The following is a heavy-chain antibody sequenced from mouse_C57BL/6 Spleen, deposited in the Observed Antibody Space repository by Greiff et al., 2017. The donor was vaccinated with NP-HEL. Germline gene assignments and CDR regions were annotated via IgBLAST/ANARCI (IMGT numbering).Heavy chain of an antibody. D-gene: IGHD2-3*01. CDR1: GYTFTSYW. J-gene: IGHJ2*01. CDR2: INPSSGYT. V-gene: IGHV1-7*01. Sequence: VQLQQSGAELAKPGASVKLSCKASGYTFTSYWMHWVKQRPGQGLEWIGYINPSSGYTKYNQKFKDKATLTADKSSRTAYMQLSSLTYEDSAVYYCARELYDGYPYYFDYWGQCTTLTVSS. CDR3: ARELYDGYPYYFDY.